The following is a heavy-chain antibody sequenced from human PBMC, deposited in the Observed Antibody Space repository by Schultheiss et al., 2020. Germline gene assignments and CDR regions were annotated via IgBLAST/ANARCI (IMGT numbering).Heavy chain of an antibody. V-gene: IGHV4-4*02. CDR3: ARMYGHYGFYYYYGMDV. Sequence: SETLSLTCAVSGGSISSSNWWSWVRQPPGKGLEWIGEIYHSGSTNYNPSLKSRVTISVDKSKNQFSLKLSSVTAADTAVYYCARMYGHYGFYYYYGMDVWGQGTTVTVAS. J-gene: IGHJ6*02. CDR1: GGSISSSNW. CDR2: IYHSGST. D-gene: IGHD4-17*01.